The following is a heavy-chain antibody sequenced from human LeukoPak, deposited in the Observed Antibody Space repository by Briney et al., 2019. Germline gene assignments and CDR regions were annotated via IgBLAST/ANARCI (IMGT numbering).Heavy chain of an antibody. CDR2: MNPNSGNT. D-gene: IGHD6-19*01. J-gene: IGHJ4*02. CDR3: ARAGLGGVAVAGRLGY. Sequence: ASVKVSCKASGYTFTSYDINWVRQATGQGLEWMGWMNPNSGNTGYAQKFQGRVTITRTTSISTAYMELSSLRSEDTAVYYCARAGLGGVAVAGRLGYWGQGTLVTVSS. CDR1: GYTFTSYD. V-gene: IGHV1-8*01.